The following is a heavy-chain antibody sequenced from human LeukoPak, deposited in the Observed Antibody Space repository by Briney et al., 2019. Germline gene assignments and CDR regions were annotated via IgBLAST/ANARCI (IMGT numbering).Heavy chain of an antibody. CDR1: GFTVSSHY. CDR2: LYSGGNT. CDR3: ATSPATGNIYFDL. D-gene: IGHD6-13*01. V-gene: IGHV3-66*01. Sequence: GGSLRLSCAASGFTVSSHYMGWVRQAPGKGLEWVSVLYSGGNTYYADSVKGRFTISRDNSKNTLYLQMNSLRAEDTAVYYCATSPATGNIYFDLWGRGTLVTVSS. J-gene: IGHJ2*01.